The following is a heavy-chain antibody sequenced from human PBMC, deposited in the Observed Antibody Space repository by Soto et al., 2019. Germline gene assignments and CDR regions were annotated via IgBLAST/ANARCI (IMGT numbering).Heavy chain of an antibody. CDR2: ISYDGSNK. CDR1: GFTFSSYG. D-gene: IGHD1-26*01. J-gene: IGHJ6*02. Sequence: GGSLRLSCAASGFTFSSYGMHWVRQAPGKGLEWVAVISYDGSNKYYADSVKDRFTISRDNSKNTLYLQMNILRAEDTAVYYCAKDVVVGATTGLGDYYYYYGMDVWGQGTTVTVS. CDR3: AKDVVVGATTGLGDYYYYYGMDV. V-gene: IGHV3-30*18.